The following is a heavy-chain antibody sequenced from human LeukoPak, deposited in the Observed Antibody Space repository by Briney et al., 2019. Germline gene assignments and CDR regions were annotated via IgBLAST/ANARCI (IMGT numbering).Heavy chain of an antibody. D-gene: IGHD2-2*02. CDR2: IIPIFGTA. CDR1: GGTFSSYA. J-gene: IGHJ5*02. V-gene: IGHV1-69*01. Sequence: SVKVSCKASGGTFSSYAISWVRQAPGQGLEWMGGIIPIFGTANYAQKFQGRVTITADESTSTAYMELSSLRSEDTAVYYCARDPSDCSSPSCYSENWFDPWGQGTLVTVSS. CDR3: ARDPSDCSSPSCYSENWFDP.